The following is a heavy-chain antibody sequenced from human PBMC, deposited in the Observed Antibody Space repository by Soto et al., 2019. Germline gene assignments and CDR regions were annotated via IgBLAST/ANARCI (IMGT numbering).Heavy chain of an antibody. CDR2: IYSRGNT. J-gene: IGHJ6*03. CDR3: ARGTYYFYMDV. CDR1: AGSIGSGFYY. Sequence: QVQLQESGPGLVKPSQTLSLTCTVSAGSIGSGFYYWSWIRQHPGKGLEWIGYIYSRGNTYYNPSLKSRVTISLDTSDNQFSLTLSSVTAADTAGYYCARGTYYFYMDVWGKGTTVTVSS. V-gene: IGHV4-31*03.